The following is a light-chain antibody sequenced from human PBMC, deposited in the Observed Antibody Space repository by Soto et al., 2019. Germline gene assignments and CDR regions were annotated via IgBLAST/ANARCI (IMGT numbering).Light chain of an antibody. CDR1: SSDVGGYNY. V-gene: IGLV2-14*01. J-gene: IGLJ3*02. CDR2: EVN. CDR3: SSFTSSSTQV. Sequence: QSALTQPASVSGSLGQSITISCTGSSSDVGGYNYVSWYQQHPGKAPKLMIYEVNNRPSGVSNRFSGSKSGNTASLTISGLQAQHEADYYCSSFTSSSTQVLGGGTKLTV.